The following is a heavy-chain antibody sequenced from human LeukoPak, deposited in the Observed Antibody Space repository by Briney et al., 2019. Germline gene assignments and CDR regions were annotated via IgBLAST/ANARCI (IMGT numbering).Heavy chain of an antibody. CDR3: ARDSGTDSPPLY. D-gene: IGHD1-1*01. CDR2: ISSSSSYI. CDR1: GFTFSSYS. V-gene: IGHV3-21*01. J-gene: IGHJ4*02. Sequence: GGSLRLSCAASGFTFSSYSMNWVRQAPGKGLEWVSSISSSSSYIYYADSVKGRFTISRDNAKNSLYLQMNSLRAEDTAVYYCARDSGTDSPPLYWGRGTLVTVSS.